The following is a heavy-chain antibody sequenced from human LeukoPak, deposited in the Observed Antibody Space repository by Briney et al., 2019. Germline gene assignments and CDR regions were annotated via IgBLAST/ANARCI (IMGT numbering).Heavy chain of an antibody. CDR3: ARDGLGYCSSTSCSNYYYYMDV. D-gene: IGHD2-2*01. J-gene: IGHJ6*03. Sequence: SETLSLTCTVSGGSISSSSYYWGWIRQPPGKGLEWIGSIYYSGSTYYHPSLKSRVTISVDTSKNQFSLKLSSVTAADTAVYYCARDGLGYCSSTSCSNYYYYMDVWGKGTTVTVSS. CDR2: IYYSGST. CDR1: GGSISSSSYY. V-gene: IGHV4-39*02.